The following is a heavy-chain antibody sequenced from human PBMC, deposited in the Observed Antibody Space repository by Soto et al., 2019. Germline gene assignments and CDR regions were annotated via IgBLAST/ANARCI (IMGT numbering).Heavy chain of an antibody. J-gene: IGHJ6*02. CDR2: TYYRSKWYN. Sequence: SQTLSLTCAISGDSVSSNSAAWNWIRQSPSRGLEWLGSTYYRSKWYNDYAVSVKSRITINTDTSKNQFSLQLNSVTPEDTSVYYCARGVGYCSSTSCYDPRDPIIYGMDVWGQGTTVTVAS. CDR3: ARGVGYCSSTSCYDPRDPIIYGMDV. V-gene: IGHV6-1*01. D-gene: IGHD2-2*01. CDR1: GDSVSSNSAA.